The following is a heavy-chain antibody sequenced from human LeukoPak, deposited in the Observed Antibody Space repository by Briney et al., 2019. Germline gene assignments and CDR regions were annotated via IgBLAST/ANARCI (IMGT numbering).Heavy chain of an antibody. J-gene: IGHJ4*02. V-gene: IGHV3-30*04. D-gene: IGHD3-22*01. CDR2: ISYDGSNK. CDR1: GFTFSSYA. Sequence: PGGSLRLSCAASGFTFSSYAMHWVRQAPSKGLEWVAVISYDGSNKYYADSVKGRFTISRDNSKNTPYLQMNSLRAEDTAVYYCARGRSPPEYYYDSSGYSMGAYFDYWGQGTLVTVSS. CDR3: ARGRSPPEYYYDSSGYSMGAYFDY.